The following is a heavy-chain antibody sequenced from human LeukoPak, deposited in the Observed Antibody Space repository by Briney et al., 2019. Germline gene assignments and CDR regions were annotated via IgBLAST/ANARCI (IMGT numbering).Heavy chain of an antibody. CDR2: INHSGST. D-gene: IGHD5-24*01. Sequence: SETLSLTCAVYGGSFSGYYWSWIRQPPGKGLEWIGEINHSGSTNYNPSLKSRVTISVDTSKNQFSLKLSSVTAADTAVYSCARVGYGYNPLDAFDIWGQGIMVTVSS. V-gene: IGHV4-34*01. CDR3: ARVGYGYNPLDAFDI. CDR1: GGSFSGYY. J-gene: IGHJ3*02.